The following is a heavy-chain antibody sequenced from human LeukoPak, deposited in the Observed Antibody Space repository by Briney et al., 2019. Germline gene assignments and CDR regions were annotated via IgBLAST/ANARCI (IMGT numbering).Heavy chain of an antibody. CDR1: GGSISSGGYS. CDR2: IYHSGST. V-gene: IGHV4-30-2*01. J-gene: IGHJ5*02. CDR3: ARVLTMVRGLIKNNWFDP. D-gene: IGHD3-10*01. Sequence: SETLSLTCAVSGGSISSGGYSWSWIRQPPGKGLEWIGYIYHSGSTYYNPSLKSRVTISVDTSKNQFSLKLSSVTAADTAVYYCARVLTMVRGLIKNNWFDPWGQGTLVTVSS.